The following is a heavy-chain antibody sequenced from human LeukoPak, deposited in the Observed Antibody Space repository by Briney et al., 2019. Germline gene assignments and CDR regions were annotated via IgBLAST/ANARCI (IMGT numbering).Heavy chain of an antibody. CDR3: ARDRGYDSSGYVDFDY. Sequence: ASVKVSCKASGYTFTGYYMHWVRQAPGQGLEWMGWINPNSGGTNYAQKFQGGVTMTRDTSISTAYMELSRLRSDDTAVYYCARDRGYDSSGYVDFDYWGQGTLVTVSS. D-gene: IGHD3-22*01. CDR1: GYTFTGYY. V-gene: IGHV1-2*02. CDR2: INPNSGGT. J-gene: IGHJ4*02.